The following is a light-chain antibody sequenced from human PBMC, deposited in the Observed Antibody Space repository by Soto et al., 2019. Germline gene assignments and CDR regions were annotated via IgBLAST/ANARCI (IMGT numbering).Light chain of an antibody. CDR3: QQSQNTLYT. CDR2: AAS. Sequence: IQLTQSPSSLSASVGDRVTITCRASQTIGYYLNWYQQKPGEAPKLLIYAASSLQSGVPSRFSGTESGTVFTLTISSLQPEDFAAYYCQQSQNTLYTFGQGTKLAMK. CDR1: QTIGYY. J-gene: IGKJ2*01. V-gene: IGKV1-39*01.